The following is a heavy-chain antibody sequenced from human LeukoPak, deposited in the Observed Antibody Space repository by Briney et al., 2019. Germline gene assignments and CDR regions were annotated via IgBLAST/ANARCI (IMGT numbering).Heavy chain of an antibody. CDR3: ARESSSGSYLDY. Sequence: GGSLRLSCAASGFTFSSYSVNWVRQAPGKGLEWISYISSSSSATYYADSVKGRFTISRDNAKNSLYLQMNSLRVEDTGVYYCARESSSGSYLDYWGQGTLVPVSS. CDR2: ISSSSSAT. CDR1: GFTFSSYS. D-gene: IGHD1-26*01. V-gene: IGHV3-48*01. J-gene: IGHJ4*02.